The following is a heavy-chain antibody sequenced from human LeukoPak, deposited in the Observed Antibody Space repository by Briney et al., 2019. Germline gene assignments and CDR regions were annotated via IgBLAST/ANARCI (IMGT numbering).Heavy chain of an antibody. J-gene: IGHJ4*02. CDR3: ARAKHYSDSSTNFDY. CDR2: ISVYNGNT. Sequence: ASVKVSCKASGYTFTSYGISWVRQAPGQGLGWMGWISVYNGNTNYGQKLQGRVTMTTDTSTSTAYMELRSLRSDDTAVYYCARAKHYSDSSTNFDYWGRGTLVTVSS. D-gene: IGHD3-22*01. CDR1: GYTFTSYG. V-gene: IGHV1-18*01.